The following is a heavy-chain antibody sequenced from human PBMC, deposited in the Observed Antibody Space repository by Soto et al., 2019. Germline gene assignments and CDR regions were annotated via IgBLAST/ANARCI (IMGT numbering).Heavy chain of an antibody. CDR3: GCGSKVDYYYGMDV. Sequence: ASVKVSCKASGYTFTGYYMHWVRQAPGQGLEWMGWINPNSGGTNYAQKFQGWVTMTRDTSISTAYMELSRLRSDDTAVYYCGCGSKVDYYYGMDVWGQGTTVTVSS. CDR1: GYTFTGYY. J-gene: IGHJ6*02. CDR2: INPNSGGT. V-gene: IGHV1-2*04. D-gene: IGHD3-16*01.